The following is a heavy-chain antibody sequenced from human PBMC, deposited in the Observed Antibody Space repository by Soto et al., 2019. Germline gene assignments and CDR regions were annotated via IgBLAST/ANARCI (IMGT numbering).Heavy chain of an antibody. CDR2: IYPADPDS. CDR3: ARQMGGYSYGSP. CDR1: GFSFSNFW. J-gene: IGHJ5*02. V-gene: IGHV5-51*01. D-gene: IGHD5-12*01. Sequence: PGESLKISCKTSGFSFSNFWIGWVRQRPGKGLEWIGVIYPADPDSRYNPSFHGRVTISADNSIKTVYLQWTSLEASDTATYYCARQMGGYSYGSPWGQGTLVTVSS.